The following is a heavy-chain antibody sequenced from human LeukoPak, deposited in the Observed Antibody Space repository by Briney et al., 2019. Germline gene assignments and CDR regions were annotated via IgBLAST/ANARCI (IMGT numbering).Heavy chain of an antibody. CDR3: ARGGRIAAAGINLSGY. V-gene: IGHV1-2*02. CDR2: INPNSGGT. CDR1: GYTFTGYY. D-gene: IGHD6-13*01. Sequence: ASVKVSCKASGYTFTGYYMHWVRQAPGQGLEWMGWINPNSGGTDYAQKFQGRVTMTRDTSISTAYMELSRLRSDDTAVYYCARGGRIAAAGINLSGYWGQGTLVTVSS. J-gene: IGHJ4*02.